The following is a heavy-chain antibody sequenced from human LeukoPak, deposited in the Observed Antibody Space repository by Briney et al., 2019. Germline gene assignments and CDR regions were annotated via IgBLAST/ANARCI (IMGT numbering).Heavy chain of an antibody. Sequence: ASVKVSCKASGFTFTKSAMQWVRQARGQRLEWIGWIVVGSGNTNYAQKFQERVTITRDMSTSTAYMELSSLRSEDTAVYYCARRKECYDSSGYPQSYFDYWAREPWSPSPQ. V-gene: IGHV1-58*02. CDR2: IVVGSGNT. D-gene: IGHD3-22*01. CDR3: ARRKECYDSSGYPQSYFDY. CDR1: GFTFTKSA. J-gene: IGHJ4*02.